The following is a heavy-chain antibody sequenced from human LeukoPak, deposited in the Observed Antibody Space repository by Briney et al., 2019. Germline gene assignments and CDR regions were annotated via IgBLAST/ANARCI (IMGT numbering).Heavy chain of an antibody. D-gene: IGHD3-3*01. CDR1: GSTFSTYE. CDR2: ITSSASTI. CDR3: ASTGLSAYYSLDY. J-gene: IGHJ4*02. Sequence: GGSLRLSCAASGSTFSTYEMNWVRQAPGKGLEWVSYITSSASTIYYADSVKGRFTISRDNAKNSLYLQMNSLRAEDTAVYYCASTGLSAYYSLDYWGQGTLVTVSS. V-gene: IGHV3-48*03.